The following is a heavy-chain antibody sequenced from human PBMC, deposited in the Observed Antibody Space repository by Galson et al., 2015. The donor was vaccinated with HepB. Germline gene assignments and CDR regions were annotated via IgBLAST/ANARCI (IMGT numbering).Heavy chain of an antibody. Sequence: SVKVSCKASGYTFTTYLLHWLRQAPGQGPEWMGIINPDGGYTAYAQEFEGRITMTRDTSTSTVYMELSSLRSEDTALYYCARVGEGGYGSFHYWGPGTLVTVSS. V-gene: IGHV1-46*01. J-gene: IGHJ4*02. CDR1: GYTFTTYL. CDR2: INPDGGYT. CDR3: ARVGEGGYGSFHY. D-gene: IGHD5-12*01.